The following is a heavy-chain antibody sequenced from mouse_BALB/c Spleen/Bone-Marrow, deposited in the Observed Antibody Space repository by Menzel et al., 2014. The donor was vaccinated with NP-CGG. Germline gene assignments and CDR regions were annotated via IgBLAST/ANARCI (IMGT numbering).Heavy chain of an antibody. CDR1: GFTFSSFG. V-gene: IGHV5-17*02. J-gene: IGHJ2*01. CDR2: ISSGSSTI. CDR3: ARGKYGYDY. D-gene: IGHD2-10*02. Sequence: EVKLVESGGGLVQPGGSRKLSCAASGFTFSSFGLHWVRQAPEKGLEWVAYISSGSSTIYYADTEKGRFTISRDNPKNTLFLQMTTLRSEDTAMYYCARGKYGYDYWGQGTTLTVSS.